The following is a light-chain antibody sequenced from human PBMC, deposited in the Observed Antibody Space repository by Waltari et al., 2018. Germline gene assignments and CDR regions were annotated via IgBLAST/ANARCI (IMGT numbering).Light chain of an antibody. V-gene: IGLV1-40*01. CDR3: QSYDSSLSGWV. CDR2: GNT. CDR1: SSNIGAGYD. Sequence: QSVLTQPPSVSGAPGQRVTISCTGSSSNIGAGYDVHWYLQLPGTAPKLLIYGNTNRPSGVPDRFSGSKSGTSASLAITGLQADDEADYYCQSYDSSLSGWVFGGGTKL. J-gene: IGLJ3*02.